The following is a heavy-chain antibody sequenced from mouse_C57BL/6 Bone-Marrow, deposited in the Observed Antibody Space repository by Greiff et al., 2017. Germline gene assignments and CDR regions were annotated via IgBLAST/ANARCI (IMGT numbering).Heavy chain of an antibody. CDR1: GYTFTDYY. D-gene: IGHD2-4*01. Sequence: EVQLHQSGPELVKPGASVKISCKASGYTFTDYYMNWVKQSHGKSLEWIGDINPNNGGTSYNQKFKGKATLTVDKSSSTAYMELRSLTSEDSAVYYCARWGDYAWFAYWGQGTLVTVSA. CDR2: INPNNGGT. V-gene: IGHV1-26*01. CDR3: ARWGDYAWFAY. J-gene: IGHJ3*01.